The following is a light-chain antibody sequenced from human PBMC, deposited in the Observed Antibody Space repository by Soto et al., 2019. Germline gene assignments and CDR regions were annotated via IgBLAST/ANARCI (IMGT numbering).Light chain of an antibody. CDR1: SDDIGAYDR. V-gene: IGLV2-23*01. J-gene: IGLJ3*02. CDR2: EAT. Sequence: QSALTQPASVSGSPGQSITISCTGTSDDIGAYDRVSWFQQYPGEAPKLMIYEATRRPSGISNRFSGSKSGNTASLTISGLQAEDEADYYCCSFAGSNSWVFGGGTKLTVL. CDR3: CSFAGSNSWV.